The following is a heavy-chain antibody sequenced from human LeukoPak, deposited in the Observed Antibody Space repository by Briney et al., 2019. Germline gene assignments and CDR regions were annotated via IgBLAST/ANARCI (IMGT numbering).Heavy chain of an antibody. D-gene: IGHD1-26*01. V-gene: IGHV1-2*02. Sequence: ASVKVSCKASGYTFTGYYMHWVRPAPGQGLEWMGWINPNSGGTNYAQKFQGRVTMTRDTSISTAYMELSRLRSDDTAVYYCARGFIVGATTFIDWGQGTLVTVSS. CDR2: INPNSGGT. J-gene: IGHJ4*02. CDR3: ARGFIVGATTFID. CDR1: GYTFTGYY.